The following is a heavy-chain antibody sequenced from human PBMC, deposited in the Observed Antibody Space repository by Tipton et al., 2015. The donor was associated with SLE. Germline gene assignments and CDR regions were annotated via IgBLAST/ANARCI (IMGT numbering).Heavy chain of an antibody. CDR2: IWYDGSNK. CDR1: GFTFSNYG. V-gene: IGHV3-33*06. D-gene: IGHD3-16*02. Sequence: SLRLSCAASGFTFSNYGMHWVRQAPGKGLEWVAVIWYDGSNKYYADSMKGRFTISRDNSKNTLYLQINSLKAEDTAVYYCAKGGVSYYFDYWGQGTLVTVSS. J-gene: IGHJ4*02. CDR3: AKGGVSYYFDY.